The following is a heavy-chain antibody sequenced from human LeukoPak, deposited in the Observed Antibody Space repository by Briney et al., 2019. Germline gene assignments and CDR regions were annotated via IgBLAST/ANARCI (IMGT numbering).Heavy chain of an antibody. D-gene: IGHD3-22*01. Sequence: ASVKVSCKVSGNSFTDLSMNWVRQAPGKGLEWMGGFDPEDVETIYAQKFQGRVTMTEDTSTATAYMELSSLRPDDTAVYYCATDYYRGRQFDYWGQGTLVTVSS. J-gene: IGHJ4*02. CDR2: FDPEDVET. V-gene: IGHV1-24*01. CDR3: ATDYYRGRQFDY. CDR1: GNSFTDLS.